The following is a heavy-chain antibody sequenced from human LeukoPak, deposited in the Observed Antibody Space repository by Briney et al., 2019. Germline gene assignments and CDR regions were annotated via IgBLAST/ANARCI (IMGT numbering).Heavy chain of an antibody. D-gene: IGHD6-13*01. J-gene: IGHJ4*02. CDR3: ATGVHGIAAAGDYYFDY. CDR2: MYYRGNT. V-gene: IGHV4-59*01. CDR1: GGSFSGYY. Sequence: SETLSLTCAVYGGSFSGYYWSWIRQPPGKGLEWIGYMYYRGNTNYDPSLKSRVTISIDTPNNQFSLKLSSVTAADTAVYYCATGVHGIAAAGDYYFDYWGQGTLVTVSS.